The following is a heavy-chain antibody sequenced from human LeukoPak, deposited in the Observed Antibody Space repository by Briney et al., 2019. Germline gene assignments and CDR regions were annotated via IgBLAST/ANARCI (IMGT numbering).Heavy chain of an antibody. Sequence: SETLSLTCTVSGGSSSSGGYYWSWIRQHPGKGLEWIGYIYYSGSTYYNPSLKSRVTISVDTSKNQFSLKLSSVTAADTAVYYCARDAMVRGVPLCYYGMDVWGKGTTVTVSS. CDR2: IYYSGST. V-gene: IGHV4-31*03. CDR3: ARDAMVRGVPLCYYGMDV. D-gene: IGHD3-10*01. J-gene: IGHJ6*04. CDR1: GGSSSSGGYY.